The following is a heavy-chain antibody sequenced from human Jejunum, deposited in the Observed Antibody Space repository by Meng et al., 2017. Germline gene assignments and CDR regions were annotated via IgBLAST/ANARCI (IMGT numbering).Heavy chain of an antibody. CDR1: GDSVTSNRAP. CDR3: ARDWGDVRGGFDF. Sequence: QVQLQQSGPRMVKPSQTLSPTCAIPGDSVTSNRAPWNWIRQSSSSGLEWLGRTYYRAKYYNDYALSVKSRITINPDTSKNQFSLQLNSVTPEDTAIYYCARDWGDVRGGFDFWGQGSLVTVSS. CDR2: TYYRAKYYN. J-gene: IGHJ4*02. D-gene: IGHD3-10*02. V-gene: IGHV6-1*01.